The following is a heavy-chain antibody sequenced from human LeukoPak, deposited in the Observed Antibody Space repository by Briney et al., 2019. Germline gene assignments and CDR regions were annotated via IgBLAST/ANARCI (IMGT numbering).Heavy chain of an antibody. J-gene: IGHJ4*02. V-gene: IGHV4-39*01. CDR2: IYYSGST. Sequence: SETLSLTCTVSGGSISSSSYYWGWIRQPPGKGLEWIGSIYYSGSTYYNPSLKSRVTISVDTSKNQFSLKLSSVTAADTAVYYCARQFYYGGSPFDYWGQGTLVTVSS. CDR1: GGSISSSSYY. D-gene: IGHD2-15*01. CDR3: ARQFYYGGSPFDY.